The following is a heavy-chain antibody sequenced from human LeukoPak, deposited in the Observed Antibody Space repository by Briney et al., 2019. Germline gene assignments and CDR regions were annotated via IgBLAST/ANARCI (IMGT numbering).Heavy chain of an antibody. Sequence: GGSLRLSCAASGFTFSSYWMSWVRQAPGKGLEWVANIKQDGSEKYYVDSVKGRFTISRDNAKNSLYLQMNSLRAEDTAVYYCARDPLTLYNYYMDVWGKGTMVTVSS. CDR1: GFTFSSYW. V-gene: IGHV3-7*01. J-gene: IGHJ6*03. D-gene: IGHD3-9*01. CDR3: ARDPLTLYNYYMDV. CDR2: IKQDGSEK.